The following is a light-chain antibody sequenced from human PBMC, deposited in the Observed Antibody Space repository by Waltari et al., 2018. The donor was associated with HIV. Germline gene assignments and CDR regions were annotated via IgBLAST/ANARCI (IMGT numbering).Light chain of an antibody. CDR2: GAS. J-gene: IGKJ3*01. V-gene: IGKV3-20*01. CDR1: QSVSSNY. CDR3: QQYASSKT. Sequence: EIVLTQSPGTLSLSPWERATLTCRASQSVSSNYLAWYQQKPGQAPRLLIFGASSRATGIPDRFSGGGSGTDFTLTISRLEPEDFALYYCQQYASSKTFGPGTKVDIK.